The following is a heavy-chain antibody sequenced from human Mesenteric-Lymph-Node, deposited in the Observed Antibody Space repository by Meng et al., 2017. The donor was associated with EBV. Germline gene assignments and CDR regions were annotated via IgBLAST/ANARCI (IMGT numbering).Heavy chain of an antibody. J-gene: IGHJ4*02. CDR1: GYTFSSYT. D-gene: IGHD2-2*01. CDR3: ARENCSSTSCYGYFDY. V-gene: IGHV1-3*01. Sequence: QVQRVQSGAEVKKPGSSVKVSCKASGYTFSSYTMHWVRQAPGQRLEWMGWINPGNGNTKYSQKFQVRVTITRDTSTSTVYMEVSSLRSEDTAVYYCARENCSSTSCYGYFDYWGQGTLVTVSS. CDR2: INPGNGNT.